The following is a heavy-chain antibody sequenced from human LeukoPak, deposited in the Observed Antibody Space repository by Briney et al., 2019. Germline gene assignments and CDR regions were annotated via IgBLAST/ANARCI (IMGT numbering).Heavy chain of an antibody. D-gene: IGHD1-26*01. CDR1: GFTFSSYT. CDR2: ISYDGSNK. CDR3: AKGDTTWELPHDY. J-gene: IGHJ4*02. Sequence: GGSLRLSCAVSGFTFSSYTMHWVRQAPGKGLEWVAVISYDGSNKYYADSVKGRFTISRDNSKNTLYLQMNSLRVEDTAVYYCAKGDTTWELPHDYWGQGTLVTVSS. V-gene: IGHV3-30*04.